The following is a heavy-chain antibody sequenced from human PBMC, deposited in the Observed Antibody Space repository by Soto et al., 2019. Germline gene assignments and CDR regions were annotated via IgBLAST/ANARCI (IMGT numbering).Heavy chain of an antibody. D-gene: IGHD2-2*01. Sequence: QVQLQESGPGLVKPSQTLSLTCTVSGGSISSGGYYWSWVRQHPGKGLEWIGYIYYSGSTYYNPSLKSRVTISVDTYKNQFSLKLSSVTAADTAVYYCARGVGRDQLPTDYWGQGTLVSVSS. CDR3: ARGVGRDQLPTDY. V-gene: IGHV4-31*03. J-gene: IGHJ4*02. CDR2: IYYSGST. CDR1: GGSISSGGYY.